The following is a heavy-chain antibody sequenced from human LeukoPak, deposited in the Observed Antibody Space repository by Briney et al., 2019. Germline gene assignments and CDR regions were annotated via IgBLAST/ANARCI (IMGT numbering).Heavy chain of an antibody. D-gene: IGHD3-16*01. CDR2: IIPIFGTA. V-gene: IGHV1-69*13. CDR1: GGTFSSYA. Sequence: SVKVSCKASGGTFSSYAISWVRQAPGQGLEWMGGIIPIFGTANYAQKFQGRVTITADESTSTAYMELSSLRSEDTAVYYCARDRLSAEGEGRWFDPWGQGTLVTVSS. J-gene: IGHJ5*02. CDR3: ARDRLSAEGEGRWFDP.